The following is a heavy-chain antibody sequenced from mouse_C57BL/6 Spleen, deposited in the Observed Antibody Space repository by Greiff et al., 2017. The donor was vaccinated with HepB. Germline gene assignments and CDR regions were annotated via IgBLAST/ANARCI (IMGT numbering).Heavy chain of an antibody. CDR2: IDPENGDT. J-gene: IGHJ3*01. Sequence: VQLQQSGAELVRPGASVKLSCTASGFNIKDDYMHWVKQRPEQGLEWIGWIDPENGDTEYSSKFQGKATITADTSSNTAYLQLSSLTSADTAVYYCTPLFLVFAYWGQGTLVTVSA. CDR3: TPLFLVFAY. V-gene: IGHV14-4*01. CDR1: GFNIKDDY. D-gene: IGHD6-1*01.